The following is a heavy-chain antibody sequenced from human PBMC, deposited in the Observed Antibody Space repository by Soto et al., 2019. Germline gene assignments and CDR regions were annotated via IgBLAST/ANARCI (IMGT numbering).Heavy chain of an antibody. Sequence: QLQLQESGPGLVKASETPSLTCIVSGGSISEKYWNWVRQPPGKGLEWIGLIFANGHTDYNPSLKSRVTMSVDASKNQFSLRLTSMTAADTAVYYCVASLAASGLNWLDPWGRGTLVTVSS. CDR1: GGSISEKY. D-gene: IGHD6-13*01. J-gene: IGHJ5*02. CDR3: VASLAASGLNWLDP. V-gene: IGHV4-4*07. CDR2: IFANGHT.